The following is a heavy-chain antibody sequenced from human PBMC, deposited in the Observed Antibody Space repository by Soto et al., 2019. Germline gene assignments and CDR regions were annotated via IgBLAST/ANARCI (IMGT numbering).Heavy chain of an antibody. CDR1: GFPFSRYS. J-gene: IGHJ4*02. D-gene: IGHD6-13*01. CDR3: ARGGVAAVRNYFDY. CDR2: ISSSSSYI. Sequence: GGSLRLSCAASGFPFSRYSINWVRAAPGKGLEWVSSISSSSSYIYYADSVKGRFTISRDNAKNSLYLQMNSLRAEDTAVYDCARGGVAAVRNYFDYWGQGNRVTVAA. V-gene: IGHV3-21*01.